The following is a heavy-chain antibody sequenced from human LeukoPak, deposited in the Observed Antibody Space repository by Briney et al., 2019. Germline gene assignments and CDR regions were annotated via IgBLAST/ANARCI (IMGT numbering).Heavy chain of an antibody. Sequence: GRSLRLSCAASGFTISSYAMHWVRQAPGKGLEWVAVISSDGGNKYYADSVKGRFTTSRDNSKNTLFLQMNSLRAEDTAVYYCARGDCSSTSCYTADYWGQGTLVTVSS. J-gene: IGHJ4*02. D-gene: IGHD2-2*02. CDR2: ISSDGGNK. CDR1: GFTISSYA. CDR3: ARGDCSSTSCYTADY. V-gene: IGHV3-30*01.